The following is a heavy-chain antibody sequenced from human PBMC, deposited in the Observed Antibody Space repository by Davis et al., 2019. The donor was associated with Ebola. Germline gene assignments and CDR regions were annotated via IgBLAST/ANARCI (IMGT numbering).Heavy chain of an antibody. Sequence: PGGSLRLSCAASGFTFSDYYMTWIRQAPEKGLEWVSYISTAVGTMYYADSVKGRFTISRDNAKNSLYLQMSSLRAEDTAVYYCARGAGDIVVVVAAASYYYGMDVWGQGTTVTVSS. CDR2: ISTAVGTM. V-gene: IGHV3-11*04. CDR1: GFTFSDYY. CDR3: ARGAGDIVVVVAAASYYYGMDV. D-gene: IGHD2-15*01. J-gene: IGHJ6*02.